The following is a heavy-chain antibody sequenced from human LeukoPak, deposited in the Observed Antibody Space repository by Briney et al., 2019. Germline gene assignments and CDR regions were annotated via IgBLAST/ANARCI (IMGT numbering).Heavy chain of an antibody. CDR2: INHSGST. Sequence: PSETLSLTCAVYGGSFSGYYWSWIRQPPGKGLEWFGEINHSGSTNYNPSLKSRVTISVDTSKNQFSLKLSSVTAADTAVYYCARGHMSGYDYVWGSYRLTAHHGFDIRGHGTIVTVSS. CDR3: ARGHMSGYDYVWGSYRLTAHHGFDI. J-gene: IGHJ3*02. CDR1: GGSFSGYY. D-gene: IGHD3-16*02. V-gene: IGHV4-34*01.